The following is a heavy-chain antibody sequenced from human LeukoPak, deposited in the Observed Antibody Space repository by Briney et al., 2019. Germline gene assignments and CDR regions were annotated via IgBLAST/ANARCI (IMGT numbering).Heavy chain of an antibody. J-gene: IGHJ4*02. V-gene: IGHV3-48*03. CDR2: ISSSGGTR. CDR1: GFAFSVYE. CDR3: ATLTVASSFDY. Sequence: GGSLRLSCAASGFAFSVYEVYWVRQAPGKGLEWVSYISSSGGTRYYADSVKGRFTISRDNAKNSLYLQMNSLRAEDTAVYYCATLTVASSFDYWGQGTLVTVSS. D-gene: IGHD6-19*01.